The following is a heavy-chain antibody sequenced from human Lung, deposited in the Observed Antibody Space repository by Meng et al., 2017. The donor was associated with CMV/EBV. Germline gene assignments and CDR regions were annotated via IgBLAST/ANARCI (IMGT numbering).Heavy chain of an antibody. V-gene: IGHV4-39*01. CDR3: ARHGDYSNYALNF. CDR2: MYYSGNT. Sequence: LXCTVSGGSVSSPSSYWGWIRQPPGKGLEWIGTMYYSGNTFYNPSLNNRVTISGDTSNNQFSLKLTSVTAADTAVYYCARHGDYSNYALNFWCQGTLVTVSS. D-gene: IGHD4-11*01. CDR1: GGSVSSPSSY. J-gene: IGHJ4*02.